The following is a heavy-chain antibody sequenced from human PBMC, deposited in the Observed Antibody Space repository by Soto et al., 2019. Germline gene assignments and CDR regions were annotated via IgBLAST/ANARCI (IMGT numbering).Heavy chain of an antibody. D-gene: IGHD3-9*01. Sequence: PSETLSLTCTVSGGSISSGDYYWSWIRRPPGKGLEWIGYIYYSGSTYYNPSLKSRVTISVDTSKNQFSLKLSSVTAADTAVYYCARLRYFDWLSCYFDYWGQGTLVTVSS. J-gene: IGHJ4*02. CDR1: GGSISSGDYY. CDR3: ARLRYFDWLSCYFDY. CDR2: IYYSGST. V-gene: IGHV4-30-4*01.